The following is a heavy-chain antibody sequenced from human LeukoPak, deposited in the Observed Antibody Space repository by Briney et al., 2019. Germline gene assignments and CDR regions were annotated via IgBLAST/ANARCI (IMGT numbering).Heavy chain of an antibody. D-gene: IGHD2-2*01. CDR2: IYTSGST. Sequence: SETLSLTCTVSGGSISSGSYYWSWIRQPAGKGLEWIGRIYTSGSTNYNPSLKSRVTISVDTSKNQFSLKLSSVTAADTAVCYCARDSIHYAHTYWGQGTMVTVSS. J-gene: IGHJ3*01. CDR3: ARDSIHYAHTY. CDR1: GGSISSGSYY. V-gene: IGHV4-61*02.